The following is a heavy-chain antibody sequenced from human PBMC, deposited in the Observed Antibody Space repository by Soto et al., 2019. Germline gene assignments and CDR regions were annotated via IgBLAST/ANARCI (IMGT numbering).Heavy chain of an antibody. CDR1: GFTFSSYA. CDR3: ATDLAAVAGLKATPNYYYGMDV. J-gene: IGHJ6*02. Sequence: PGGSLRLSCAATGFTFSSYAMSWVRQAPGKGLEWVSVISGSGGGTYYADSVKGRFTISRDKSKNTLYLQMNSLRVEDTAVFYCATDLAAVAGLKATPNYYYGMDVWGQGTTVTVSS. D-gene: IGHD6-19*01. CDR2: ISGSGGGT. V-gene: IGHV3-23*01.